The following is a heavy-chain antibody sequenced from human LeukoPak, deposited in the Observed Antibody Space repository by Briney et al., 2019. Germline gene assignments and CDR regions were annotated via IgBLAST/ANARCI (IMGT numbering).Heavy chain of an antibody. J-gene: IGHJ3*02. CDR2: ISSSSSYI. V-gene: IGHV3-11*06. D-gene: IGHD4-11*01. CDR1: GFTFSDYY. CDR3: ARGYSNYGYAFDI. Sequence: PGGSLRLSCAASGFTFSDYYMSWIRQAPGKGLEWVSSISSSSSYIYYVETVKGRFTISRDNARNSLYLQMNSLRAEDTAVYYCARGYSNYGYAFDIWGQGTMVTVSS.